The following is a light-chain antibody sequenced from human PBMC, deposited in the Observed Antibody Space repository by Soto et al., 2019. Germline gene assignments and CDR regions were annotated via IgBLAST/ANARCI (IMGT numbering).Light chain of an antibody. J-gene: IGKJ1*01. CDR3: LQHNTYPWT. V-gene: IGKV1-17*03. Sequence: DIQMTQSPSAMSASVGDSVTITCRASQGIRNSLAWFQQKPGKVTKRLIYGPSSLQSGVPSRFSVCGSGTEFTLTIRSLQPEDFAIYYCLQHNTYPWTVGLGTKVDIK. CDR2: GPS. CDR1: QGIRNS.